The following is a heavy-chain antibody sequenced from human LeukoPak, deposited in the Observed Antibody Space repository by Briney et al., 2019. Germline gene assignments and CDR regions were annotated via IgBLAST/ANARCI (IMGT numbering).Heavy chain of an antibody. D-gene: IGHD5-18*01. CDR1: GGSFSGYY. J-gene: IGHJ4*02. Sequence: SETLSLTCAVYGGSFSGYYWSWIRQPPGKGLEWIGEINHSGSTNYNPSLKSRVTISVDTSKNQFSLKLSSVTAADTAVYYCARSYSYGPFLPYWGQGTLVTVSS. CDR3: ARSYSYGPFLPY. V-gene: IGHV4-34*01. CDR2: INHSGST.